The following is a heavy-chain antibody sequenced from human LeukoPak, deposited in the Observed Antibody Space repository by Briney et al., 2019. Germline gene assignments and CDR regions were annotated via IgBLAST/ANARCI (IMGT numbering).Heavy chain of an antibody. Sequence: GGSLRLSCGGSGFTLSSYWMHWVRQGPGKGLVWVSRIYSDGRRTDYAYSVKGRFTISGDNAKNTLYLQMNSLRAEDTAVYYCARSGRGGAFDIWGQGTMVTVSS. V-gene: IGHV3-74*01. CDR3: ARSGRGGAFDI. CDR1: GFTLSSYW. J-gene: IGHJ3*02. D-gene: IGHD1-26*01. CDR2: IYSDGRRT.